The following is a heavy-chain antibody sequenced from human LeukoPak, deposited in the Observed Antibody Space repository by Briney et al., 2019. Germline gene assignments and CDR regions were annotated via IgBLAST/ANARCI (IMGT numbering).Heavy chain of an antibody. CDR1: GFTFSSYW. CDR2: INSDGSST. J-gene: IGHJ4*02. Sequence: GGSLRLSCAASGFTFSSYWMHWVRQAPGKGLVWVSRINSDGSSTSYADSVKGRFTISRDNAKNTLYLQMNSPRAEDTAVYYCARGAHRDYFDYWGQGTLVTVSS. V-gene: IGHV3-74*01. CDR3: ARGAHRDYFDY.